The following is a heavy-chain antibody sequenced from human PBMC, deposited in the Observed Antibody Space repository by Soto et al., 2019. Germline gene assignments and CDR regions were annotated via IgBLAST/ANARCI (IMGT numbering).Heavy chain of an antibody. Sequence: QFHLVQSGAEVKKPGASVKVSCQGSGYAFTTYGITWVRQAPGQGLEGMGWISAHNGNTNYAQKLQGRVTVTRDTSTSTAYRELRSLRYDDTAVYYCARGRYGDYWGQGALVTVSS. CDR1: GYAFTTYG. CDR2: ISAHNGNT. D-gene: IGHD1-1*01. CDR3: ARGRYGDY. V-gene: IGHV1-18*01. J-gene: IGHJ4*02.